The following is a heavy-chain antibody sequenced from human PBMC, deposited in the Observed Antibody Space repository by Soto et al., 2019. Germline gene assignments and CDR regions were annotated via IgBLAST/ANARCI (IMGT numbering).Heavy chain of an antibody. D-gene: IGHD5-18*01. CDR3: ARNHRGYSYGYYFDY. CDR2: ISAYNGNT. J-gene: IGHJ4*02. Sequence: ASVKVSCKASGYTFTSYGISWVRQAPGQGLEWMGWISAYNGNTNYAQKLQGRVTMTTDTSTSTAYMELRSLRSDDTAVYYCARNHRGYSYGYYFDYWGQGTLVTVSS. V-gene: IGHV1-18*01. CDR1: GYTFTSYG.